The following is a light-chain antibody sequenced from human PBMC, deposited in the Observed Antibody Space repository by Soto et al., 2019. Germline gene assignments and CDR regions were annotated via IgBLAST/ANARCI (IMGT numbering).Light chain of an antibody. V-gene: IGKV1-9*01. CDR2: AAS. CDR3: LQHNSYPWT. CDR1: QDINSF. J-gene: IGKJ1*01. Sequence: IQLTQSPSSLSASVGDKVTITCRASQDINSFLAWYQQKPGKAPKRLIYAASSLQSGVPSRFSGSGSGTEFTLTISSLQPEDFATYYCLQHNSYPWTFGQGTKVDIK.